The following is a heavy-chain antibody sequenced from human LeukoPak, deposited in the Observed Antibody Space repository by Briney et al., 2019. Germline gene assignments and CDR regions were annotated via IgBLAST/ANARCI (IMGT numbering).Heavy chain of an antibody. CDR2: IYYSGST. Sequence: SETLSLTCTVSGGSIRSSYYYWGWIRQPPGKGLEWIGYIYYSGSTNYNPSLKSRVAVSVDTSKNRFSLKLSSVTAADTAVYYCARGGSTSYREFLYNWFDPWGQGTLVTVSS. J-gene: IGHJ5*02. CDR3: ARGGSTSYREFLYNWFDP. V-gene: IGHV4-61*05. D-gene: IGHD3-10*01. CDR1: GGSIRSSYYY.